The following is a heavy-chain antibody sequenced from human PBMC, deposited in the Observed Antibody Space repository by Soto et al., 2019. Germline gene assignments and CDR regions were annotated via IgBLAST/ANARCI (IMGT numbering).Heavy chain of an antibody. J-gene: IGHJ4*02. D-gene: IGHD6-19*01. CDR2: IYHSGST. CDR1: GYSISSGYY. V-gene: IGHV4-38-2*01. CDR3: ARFPVAGYSSGWDFDY. Sequence: SETLSLTCAVSGYSISSGYYWGWIRQPPGGGLEWIGSIYHSGSTYYNPSLKTRVTRSVDTSKNQFSLKLSSVTAADTAVYYCARFPVAGYSSGWDFDYWGQGTLVTVSS.